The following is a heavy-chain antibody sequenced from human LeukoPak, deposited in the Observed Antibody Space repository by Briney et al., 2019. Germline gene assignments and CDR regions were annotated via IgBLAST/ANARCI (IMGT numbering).Heavy chain of an antibody. D-gene: IGHD3-10*01. CDR3: ALWFGELSALINYYYYGMDV. J-gene: IGHJ6*02. CDR2: INPKSGGT. CDR1: GYTFTGYN. Sequence: ASVKVSCKASGYTFTGYNMHWVRQAPGQGLEWMGWINPKSGGTNYAQKFPGRVTMTRDTSISTAYMELSSLRSDDTAVYYCALWFGELSALINYYYYGMDVWGQGTTVTVSS. V-gene: IGHV1-2*02.